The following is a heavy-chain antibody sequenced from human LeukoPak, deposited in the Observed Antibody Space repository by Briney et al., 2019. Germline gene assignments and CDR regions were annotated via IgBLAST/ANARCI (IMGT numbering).Heavy chain of an antibody. CDR1: GFTFSDYW. CDR3: ARWRGSTSERSDY. CDR2: IKQDGSAK. D-gene: IGHD2-2*01. Sequence: GGSLRHSCTAPGFTFSDYWMTWVRQAPGKGLEWVANIKQDGSAKYYVDSVRDRFTISRDNAKNSLYLQMDSLRVEDTATYYCARWRGSTSERSDYWGQGTLVTVSS. V-gene: IGHV3-7*01. J-gene: IGHJ4*02.